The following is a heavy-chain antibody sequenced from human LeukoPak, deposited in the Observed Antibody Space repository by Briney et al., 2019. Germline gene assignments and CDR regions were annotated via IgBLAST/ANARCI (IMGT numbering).Heavy chain of an antibody. Sequence: GGSLRLSCAASGFTFSSYGMHWVRQAPGKGLKWVAVISYDGSNKYYADSVKGRFTISRDNSKNTLYLQMNSLRAEDTAVYYCAKGGYDILTGYSLWGQGTLVTVSS. J-gene: IGHJ4*02. D-gene: IGHD3-9*01. CDR2: ISYDGSNK. CDR3: AKGGYDILTGYSL. V-gene: IGHV3-30*18. CDR1: GFTFSSYG.